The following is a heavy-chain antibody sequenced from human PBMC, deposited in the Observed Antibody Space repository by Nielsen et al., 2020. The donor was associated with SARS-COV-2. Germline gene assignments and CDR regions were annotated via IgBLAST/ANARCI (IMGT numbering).Heavy chain of an antibody. CDR1: GGSFSGYY. CDR2: INHSGST. V-gene: IGHV4-34*01. CDR3: ARRREVGAGTGCDY. D-gene: IGHD6-19*01. Sequence: GSLRLSCAVYGGSFSGYYWSWIRQPPGKGLEWIGEINHSGSTNYNPSLKSRVTISVDTSKNQFSLKLSSVTAADTAVYYCARRREVGAGTGCDYWGQGTLVTVSS. J-gene: IGHJ4*02.